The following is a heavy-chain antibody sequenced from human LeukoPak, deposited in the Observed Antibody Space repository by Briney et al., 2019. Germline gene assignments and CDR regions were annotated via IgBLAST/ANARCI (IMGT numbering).Heavy chain of an antibody. CDR3: AKMAYSYGLDFYYYYYMDV. J-gene: IGHJ6*03. Sequence: SETLSLTCTVSGGSISSYYWSWIRQPAGKGLEWIGRIYTSGSTNYNPSLKSRVTMSVDTSKNQFSLKLSSVTAADTAVYYCAKMAYSYGLDFYYYYYMDVWGKGTTVTVSS. CDR1: GGSISSYY. D-gene: IGHD5-18*01. V-gene: IGHV4-4*07. CDR2: IYTSGST.